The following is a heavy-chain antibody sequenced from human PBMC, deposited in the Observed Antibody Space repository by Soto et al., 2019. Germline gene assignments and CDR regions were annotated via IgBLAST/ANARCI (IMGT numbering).Heavy chain of an antibody. Sequence: SETLSLTCTVSGVSFSSGDYYWSWIRQPPGKGLEWIGYIYYSDNTYSNPSLKSRVAISGDTSRNQFSLKLSSVTAADTAVYYCAKPPNYYDSRGYYAYWGQGTLVTVSS. CDR1: GVSFSSGDYY. CDR3: AKPPNYYDSRGYYAY. CDR2: IYYSDNT. D-gene: IGHD3-22*01. J-gene: IGHJ4*02. V-gene: IGHV4-30-4*01.